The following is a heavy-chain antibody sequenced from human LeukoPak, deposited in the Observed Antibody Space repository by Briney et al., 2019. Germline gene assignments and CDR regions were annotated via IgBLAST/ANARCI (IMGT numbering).Heavy chain of an antibody. CDR3: ARPLRYFDWWGLPFGY. D-gene: IGHD3-9*01. CDR1: GYTFCSYA. J-gene: IGHJ4*02. Sequence: ASVKLSCKAAGYTFCSYARHWWRQAPGHRLEGMGWINAVHAKTKYSQKFPGRVTITRETSATTTYMELSSLRSEDTAVYYCARPLRYFDWWGLPFGYWVQGTQVTVSS. V-gene: IGHV1-3*01. CDR2: INAVHAKT.